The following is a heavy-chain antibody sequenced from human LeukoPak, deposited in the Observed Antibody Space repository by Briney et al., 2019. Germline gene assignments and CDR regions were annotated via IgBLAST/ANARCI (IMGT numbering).Heavy chain of an antibody. J-gene: IGHJ4*02. CDR1: GYTLTELS. Sequence: ASVKVSCKVSGYTLTELSMHWVRQAPGKGLEWMGGFDPEDGETIYAQKFQGRVTMTEDTSTDTAYMELSSLRSEDTAVYYCARERDVAYYYGSGSQAADYWGQGTLVTVSS. V-gene: IGHV1-24*01. CDR3: ARERDVAYYYGSGSQAADY. D-gene: IGHD3-10*01. CDR2: FDPEDGET.